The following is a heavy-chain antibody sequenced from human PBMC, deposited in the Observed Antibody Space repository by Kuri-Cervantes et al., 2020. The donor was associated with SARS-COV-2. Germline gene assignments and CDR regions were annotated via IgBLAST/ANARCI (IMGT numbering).Heavy chain of an antibody. V-gene: IGHV4-59*01. CDR2: IYYSGST. CDR1: GGSISSYY. J-gene: IGHJ3*02. Sequence: SETLSLTCTVSGGSISSYYWSWIRQPPGKGLEWIGYIYYSGSTNYNPSLKSRVTISVDTSKNQFSLKLSSVTAAATAVYYCARGFIAARPNHHDAFDIWGQGTMVTVSS. D-gene: IGHD6-6*01. CDR3: ARGFIAARPNHHDAFDI.